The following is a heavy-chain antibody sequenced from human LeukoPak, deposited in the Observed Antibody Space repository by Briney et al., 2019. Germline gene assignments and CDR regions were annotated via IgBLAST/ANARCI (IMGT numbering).Heavy chain of an antibody. J-gene: IGHJ4*02. V-gene: IGHV4-59*01. D-gene: IGHD3-10*01. Sequence: SETLSLTCTVSGGSISSYYWSWIRQPPGKGLEWIGYIYYSGSTNYNPSLKSRVTISVDTSKNQFSLKLSSVTAADTAVYYCARGYGSGSYDYWGQRTLVTVSS. CDR3: ARGYGSGSYDY. CDR2: IYYSGST. CDR1: GGSISSYY.